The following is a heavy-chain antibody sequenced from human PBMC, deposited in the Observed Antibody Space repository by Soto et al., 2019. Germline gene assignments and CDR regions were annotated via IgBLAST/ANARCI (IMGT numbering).Heavy chain of an antibody. CDR3: ARDAPRALGFDY. CDR2: IYYSGST. V-gene: IGHV4-30-4*01. CDR1: GGSISSGDYY. Sequence: NPSETLSLTCTVSGGSISSGDYYWSWIRQPPGKGLEWIGYIYYSGSTYYNPSLKSRVTISVDTSKNQFSLKLSSVTAADTAVYYCARDAPRALGFDYWGQGTLVTVSS. J-gene: IGHJ4*02.